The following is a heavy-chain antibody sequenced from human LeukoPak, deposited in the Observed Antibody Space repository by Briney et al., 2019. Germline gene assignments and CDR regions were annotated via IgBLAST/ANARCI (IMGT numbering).Heavy chain of an antibody. Sequence: SSETLSLTCAVYGGSFSGYYWSWIRQPPGKGLEWIGEINHSGSTNYNPSLKSRVTISIDTSKNQFSLKLSSVTAADTAVYYCARDGCGGSCFHYYYYYMDVWGKGTTATISS. V-gene: IGHV4-34*01. J-gene: IGHJ6*03. D-gene: IGHD2-15*01. CDR3: ARDGCGGSCFHYYYYYMDV. CDR2: INHSGST. CDR1: GGSFSGYY.